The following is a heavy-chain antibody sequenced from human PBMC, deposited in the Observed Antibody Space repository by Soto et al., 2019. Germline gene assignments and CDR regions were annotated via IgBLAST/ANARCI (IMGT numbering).Heavy chain of an antibody. CDR3: ARTLAVATSTSYYYYGMDV. Sequence: PGGSLRLSCAASGFTFSSYGMHWVRQAPGKGLEWVAVISYDGSNKYYADSVKGRFTISRDNSKNTLYLQMNSLRAEDTAVYYCARTLAVATSTSYYYYGMDVWGQGXTVTVSS. D-gene: IGHD5-12*01. CDR2: ISYDGSNK. V-gene: IGHV3-30*03. J-gene: IGHJ6*02. CDR1: GFTFSSYG.